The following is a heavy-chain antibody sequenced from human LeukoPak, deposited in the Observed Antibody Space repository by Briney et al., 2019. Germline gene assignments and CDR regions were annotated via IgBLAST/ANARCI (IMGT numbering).Heavy chain of an antibody. V-gene: IGHV1-69*13. Sequence: SVKVPCKASGGTFSSYAISWVRQAPGQGLEWMGGIIPIFGTANYAQKFQGRVTITADESTSTAYMELSSLRSEDTAVYYCARDRVGYDSSGRDAFDIWGQGTMVTVSS. CDR1: GGTFSSYA. D-gene: IGHD3-22*01. CDR3: ARDRVGYDSSGRDAFDI. CDR2: IIPIFGTA. J-gene: IGHJ3*02.